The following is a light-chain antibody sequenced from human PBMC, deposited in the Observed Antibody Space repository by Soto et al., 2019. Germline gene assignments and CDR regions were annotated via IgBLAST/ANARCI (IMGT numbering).Light chain of an antibody. CDR2: AAS. Sequence: DIQITQSPSSFSSSVADRFTITCLASQGISSWLAWYQKKPGKAPNLLIYAASSLQSGVPSRFSGSGSGTDFTLAISSLQPEDFATYFCQQSDSIPITFGQGTRLEIK. CDR1: QGISSW. J-gene: IGKJ5*01. CDR3: QQSDSIPIT. V-gene: IGKV1-12*01.